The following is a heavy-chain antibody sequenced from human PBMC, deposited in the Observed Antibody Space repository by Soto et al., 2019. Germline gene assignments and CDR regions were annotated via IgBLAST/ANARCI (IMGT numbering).Heavy chain of an antibody. D-gene: IGHD1-1*01. Sequence: GGSLRLSCVASGFTFSEYWMNWFRQAPGKGLEWMANINLGGSDIYYVDSVKGRFTVSRDNAKNSVYLQMSSLSAEDTAVYFCARDFQYNTPDYWGQGTLVTVSS. CDR3: ARDFQYNTPDY. CDR2: INLGGSDI. V-gene: IGHV3-7*05. J-gene: IGHJ4*02. CDR1: GFTFSEYW.